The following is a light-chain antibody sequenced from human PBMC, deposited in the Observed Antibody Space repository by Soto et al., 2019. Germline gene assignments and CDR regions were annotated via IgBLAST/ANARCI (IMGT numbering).Light chain of an antibody. CDR2: GAS. J-gene: IGKJ5*01. CDR3: KQYNTWPIT. Sequence: EIVMTQSPATLSVSPGESATLSCRASQSVGSSLAWYQQKPGQAPRLLIYGASTRATGIPARFSGSGSETEYTLTISSLQSEDFAIYHCKQYNTWPITFGHGTRMEI. V-gene: IGKV3D-15*01. CDR1: QSVGSS.